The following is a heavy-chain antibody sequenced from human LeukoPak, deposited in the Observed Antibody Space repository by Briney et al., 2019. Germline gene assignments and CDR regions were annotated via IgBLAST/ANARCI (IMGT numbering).Heavy chain of an antibody. Sequence: PGGSLRLSCAASGFTFSDYTMNWVRQAPGKGLEWISYISIGSDTIYYAGSVEGRFTISRDNAGNSLYLQMNSLRAEDTAVYYCARGPPLFDPWGQGTLVTVSS. CDR3: ARGPPLFDP. J-gene: IGHJ5*02. CDR2: ISIGSDTI. CDR1: GFTFSDYT. V-gene: IGHV3-48*01.